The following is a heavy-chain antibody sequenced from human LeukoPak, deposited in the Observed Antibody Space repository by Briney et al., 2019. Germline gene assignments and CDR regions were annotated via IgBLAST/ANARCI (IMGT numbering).Heavy chain of an antibody. CDR3: ARTGSRRYNWFDP. CDR2: ISGSGGST. Sequence: GGSLRLSCAASGFTFSSYAMSWVRQAPGMGLEWVSAISGSGGSTYYADSVKGRFTISRDNSKNTLYLQMNSLRAEDTAVYYCARTGSRRYNWFDPWGQGTLVTVSS. CDR1: GFTFSSYA. J-gene: IGHJ5*02. D-gene: IGHD1/OR15-1a*01. V-gene: IGHV3-23*01.